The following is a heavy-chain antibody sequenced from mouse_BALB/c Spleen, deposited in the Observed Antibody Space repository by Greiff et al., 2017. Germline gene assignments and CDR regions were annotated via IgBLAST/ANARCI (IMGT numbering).Heavy chain of an antibody. V-gene: IGHV5-17*02. Sequence: EVKLVESGGGLVQPGGSRKLSCAASGFTFSSFGMHWVRQAPEKGLEWVAYISSGSSTIYYADTVKGRFTISRDNPKNTLFLQMTSLSSEDTAMYYCARANYRYDEAWFAYWGQGTLVTVSA. CDR1: GFTFSSFG. CDR3: ARANYRYDEAWFAY. CDR2: ISSGSSTI. D-gene: IGHD2-14*01. J-gene: IGHJ3*01.